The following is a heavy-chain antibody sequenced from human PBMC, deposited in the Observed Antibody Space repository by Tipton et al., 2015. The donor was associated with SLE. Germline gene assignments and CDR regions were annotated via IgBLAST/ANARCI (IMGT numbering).Heavy chain of an antibody. CDR2: INNDGSSI. D-gene: IGHD3-3*01. CDR1: GFTFGSYW. Sequence: SLRLSCEASGFTFGSYWMHWVRQAPGKGLVWVSRINNDGSSISTADSVKGRFSISRDNSKNTVYLQMNSLTVEDTGVYYCARAEEWLFPTDVWGKGTTVTVSS. CDR3: ARAEEWLFPTDV. J-gene: IGHJ6*03. V-gene: IGHV3-74*01.